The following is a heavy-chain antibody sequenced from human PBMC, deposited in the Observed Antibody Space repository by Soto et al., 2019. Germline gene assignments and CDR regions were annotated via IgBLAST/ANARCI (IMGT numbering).Heavy chain of an antibody. Sequence: QITLKESGPTLVRPTQTLTLTCTFSGFSLTTSGVGVGWIRQPPGKALEWLAVIYWDDDKRYSSSLKSRLTITKDTSKTQVVLTMTNMDPVDTATYYGAHHPYYGLGSYSFDYWGQGTLVTVSS. J-gene: IGHJ4*02. CDR1: GFSLTTSGVG. CDR2: IYWDDDK. V-gene: IGHV2-5*02. D-gene: IGHD3-10*01. CDR3: AHHPYYGLGSYSFDY.